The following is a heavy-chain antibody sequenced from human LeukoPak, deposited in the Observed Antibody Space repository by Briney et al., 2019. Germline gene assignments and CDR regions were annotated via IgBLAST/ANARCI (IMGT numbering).Heavy chain of an antibody. V-gene: IGHV1-69*06. D-gene: IGHD2-2*01. CDR3: ARDRCGSTSCHYGMDV. Sequence: ASVKVSCKASGGTFSSYTINWVRQAPGQGLEWMGGIIPVFDTTNYAQKFQGRVTITADKFTSTAYMEVSSLGSEDTAVYYCARDRCGSTSCHYGMDVWGQGTTVTVSS. CDR1: GGTFSSYT. CDR2: IIPVFDTT. J-gene: IGHJ6*02.